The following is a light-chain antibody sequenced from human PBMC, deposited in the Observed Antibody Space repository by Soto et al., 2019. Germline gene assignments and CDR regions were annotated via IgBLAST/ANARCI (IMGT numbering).Light chain of an antibody. V-gene: IGLV2-14*01. CDR1: SSDVGAYEY. Sequence: QSALTQPASVSGSPGQSITISCTGTSSDVGAYEYVSWYQHHPGKAPKLIIYEVSNRPSGVSNRFSGSKSGNTASLTISGLQADDEADYYCSSYTSSSRPLFGGGTKLTVL. CDR2: EVS. J-gene: IGLJ3*02. CDR3: SSYTSSSRPL.